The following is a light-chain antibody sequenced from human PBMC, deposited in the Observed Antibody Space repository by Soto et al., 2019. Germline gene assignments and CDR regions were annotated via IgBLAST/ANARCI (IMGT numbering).Light chain of an antibody. CDR3: GTWDSSLSVWV. V-gene: IGLV1-51*01. CDR2: DNN. Sequence: QSVLTQPPSVSAAPGQKGTISCSGSSSNIGNNYVSWYQQLPGTAHKLLIYDNNKRPSGIPDRFSGSKSGTSATLGITGLQTGDEADYYCGTWDSSLSVWVFGGGTKLTVL. J-gene: IGLJ3*02. CDR1: SSNIGNNY.